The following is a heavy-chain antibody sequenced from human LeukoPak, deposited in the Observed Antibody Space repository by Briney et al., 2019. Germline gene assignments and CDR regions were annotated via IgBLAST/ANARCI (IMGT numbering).Heavy chain of an antibody. D-gene: IGHD1/OR15-1a*01. CDR2: ISAHSGNT. V-gene: IGHV1-18*01. CDR1: GYTFSSYG. CDR3: ARDKGTEGTYYYYYMDV. J-gene: IGHJ6*03. Sequence: ASVKVSCKASGYTFSSYGISWVRQAPGQGLEWMGWISAHSGNTNYEEKLQGRVTMTTDTSTSTAYMELRSLRSNDTAVYYRARDKGTEGTYYYYYMDVWGKGTTVTVSS.